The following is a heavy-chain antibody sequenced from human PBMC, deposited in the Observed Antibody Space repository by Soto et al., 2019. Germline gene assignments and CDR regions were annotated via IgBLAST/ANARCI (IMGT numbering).Heavy chain of an antibody. CDR3: VRSGTSSGRFSDY. J-gene: IGHJ4*02. Sequence: GESLKISCKGSGYTFTSYWIGWVRQMPGEGLEWMGVTYPSDSDIRYSPSFQGKVTISADKSITTAYLQWSSLKAADTAMYYCVRSGTSSGRFSDYWGQGTLVTVSS. D-gene: IGHD2-15*01. V-gene: IGHV5-51*01. CDR2: TYPSDSDI. CDR1: GYTFTSYW.